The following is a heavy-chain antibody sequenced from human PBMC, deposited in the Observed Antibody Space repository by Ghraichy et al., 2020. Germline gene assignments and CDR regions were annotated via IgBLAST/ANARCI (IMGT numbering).Heavy chain of an antibody. CDR3: ARDLLGDIVVVPAALLAN. J-gene: IGHJ4*02. V-gene: IGHV3-30-3*01. Sequence: GGSLRLSCAASGFTFNTCAMHWVRQAPGKGLEWVAVISYDGGNKYYADSVKGRFTISRDNSKNTLYLQVNSLRAEDTAVYYCARDLLGDIVVVPAALLANWGQGTLVTVSS. D-gene: IGHD2-2*01. CDR1: GFTFNTCA. CDR2: ISYDGGNK.